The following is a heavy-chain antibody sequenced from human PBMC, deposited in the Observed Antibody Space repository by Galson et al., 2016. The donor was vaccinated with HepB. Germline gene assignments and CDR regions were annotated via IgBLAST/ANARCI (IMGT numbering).Heavy chain of an antibody. D-gene: IGHD1-26*01. Sequence: SLRLSCAASGFTFSSFAMSWVRQAPGKGLEWVSVVSGTGGSTYYADSVKGRVTISRDNSKSTLYLQMNSLRAEDTAVYYCAKWTVQTFSYRYYYAMDVWGQGTTVTVSS. CDR2: VSGTGGST. J-gene: IGHJ6*02. CDR1: GFTFSSFA. CDR3: AKWTVQTFSYRYYYAMDV. V-gene: IGHV3-23*01.